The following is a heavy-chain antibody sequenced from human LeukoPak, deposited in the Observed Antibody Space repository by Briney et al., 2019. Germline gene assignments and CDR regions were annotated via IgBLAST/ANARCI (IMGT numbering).Heavy chain of an antibody. CDR2: ISSSGSTI. Sequence: PGGSLRLSCAASGFSLSSYEMNWVRQAPGKGLEWVSYISSSGSTIYYADSVKGRFTISRDNAKNSLYLQMNSLRAEDTAVYYCARAWEEYYYYGMDVWGQGTTVTVSS. D-gene: IGHD1-26*01. CDR1: GFSLSSYE. CDR3: ARAWEEYYYYGMDV. J-gene: IGHJ6*02. V-gene: IGHV3-48*03.